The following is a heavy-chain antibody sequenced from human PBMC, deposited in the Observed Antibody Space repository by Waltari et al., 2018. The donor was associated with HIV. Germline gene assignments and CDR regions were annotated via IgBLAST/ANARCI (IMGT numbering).Heavy chain of an antibody. CDR3: ARHALRVGAAYWNFDL. V-gene: IGHV4-39*01. CDR2: IYYTGRA. Sequence: LQGPGQGRVRPRGPLPPTCTVLVGPSGGIVYFWAWLRQPPGKGLEWFGRIYYTGRAYYNPSLKSRVTISVDTSKNQFSLKVTSVTAADTAVYYCARHALRVGAAYWNFDLWGRGTLVTVSS. D-gene: IGHD1-26*01. J-gene: IGHJ2*01. CDR1: VGPSGGIVYF.